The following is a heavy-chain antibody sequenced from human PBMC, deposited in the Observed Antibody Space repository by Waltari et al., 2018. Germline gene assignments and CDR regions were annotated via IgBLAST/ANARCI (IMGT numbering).Heavy chain of an antibody. CDR3: ARYISRGRELIS. V-gene: IGHV3-23*01. Sequence: EEQLLESGGGLVQPGGSLRLSCVTSGFIFGSYAMTWVRQAPGKGLGWVDGVGAKSYYKSYADAAKGRCTVTRDNSKNTLYLQMNSLRVEDTALDYWARYISRGRELISWGQGTLVTVSS. D-gene: IGHD1-7*01. CDR2: VGAKSYYK. CDR1: GFIFGSYA. J-gene: IGHJ4*02.